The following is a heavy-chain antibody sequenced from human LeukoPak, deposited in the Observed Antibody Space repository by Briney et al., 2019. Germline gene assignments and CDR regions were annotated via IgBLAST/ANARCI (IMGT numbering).Heavy chain of an antibody. J-gene: IGHJ4*02. CDR1: GFTFSSYG. Sequence: GGSLRLSCAASGFTFSSYGMHWVRQAPGKGLGWVAFIRYDGSNKYYADSVKGRFTISRDNSKNTLYLQMNSLRAEDTAVYYCAKIGIGYCSGGSCYPFDYWGQGTLVTVSS. CDR2: IRYDGSNK. CDR3: AKIGIGYCSGGSCYPFDY. V-gene: IGHV3-30*02. D-gene: IGHD2-15*01.